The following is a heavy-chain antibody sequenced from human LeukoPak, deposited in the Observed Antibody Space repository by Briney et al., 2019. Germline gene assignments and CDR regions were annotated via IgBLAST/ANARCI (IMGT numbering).Heavy chain of an antibody. V-gene: IGHV3-21*01. CDR3: AREVSYYYDSSGYYYFGY. CDR1: GFTFSSYS. D-gene: IGHD3-22*01. CDR2: ISSSSSYI. J-gene: IGHJ4*02. Sequence: GGSLRLSCAASGFTFSSYSMNWVRQAPGKGLEWVSSISSSSSYIYYADSVKGRFTISRDNAKNSLYLQMNSLRAEDTAVYYCAREVSYYYDSSGYYYFGYWGQGTLVTVSS.